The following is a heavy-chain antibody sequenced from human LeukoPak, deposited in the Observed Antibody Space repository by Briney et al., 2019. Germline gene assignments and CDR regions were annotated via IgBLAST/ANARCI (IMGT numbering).Heavy chain of an antibody. Sequence: GSLRLSCAASGFTFSDYYMSWVRQAPGEGLWRVSYISSSRSYTKYADSVKGRFTISRDNAKKSLYLQMNSLRVEDTAVYYCARADPGYSSGWYIFDSWGQGTLVTVSS. CDR2: ISSSRSYT. V-gene: IGHV3-11*05. CDR1: GFTFSDYY. CDR3: ARADPGYSSGWYIFDS. J-gene: IGHJ4*02. D-gene: IGHD6-19*01.